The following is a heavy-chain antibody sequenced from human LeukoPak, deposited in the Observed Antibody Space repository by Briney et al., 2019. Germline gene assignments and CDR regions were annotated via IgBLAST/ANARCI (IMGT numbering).Heavy chain of an antibody. Sequence: SETLSLTCTVSGGSISSGGYYWSWIRQHPGKGLEWIGYTYYSGSTYYNPSLKSRVTISVGTSKNQFSLKLSSVTAADTAVYYCARARARGPGDMDVWGKGTTVTVSS. CDR1: GGSISSGGYY. CDR3: ARARARGPGDMDV. J-gene: IGHJ6*03. D-gene: IGHD3-10*01. V-gene: IGHV4-31*03. CDR2: TYYSGST.